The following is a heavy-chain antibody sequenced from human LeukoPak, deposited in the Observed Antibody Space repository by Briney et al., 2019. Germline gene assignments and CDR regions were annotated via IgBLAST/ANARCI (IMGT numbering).Heavy chain of an antibody. CDR2: IYHSGST. Sequence: SETLSLTCAVSGGSISSNNWWSWVRQSPGKGLEWIGEIYHSGSTNYNPSLKSRVTISVDTSKNQFSLKLSSVTAADTAVYYCARGDYYYGMDVWGQGTTVTVSS. CDR3: ARGDYYYGMDV. V-gene: IGHV4-4*02. J-gene: IGHJ6*02. CDR1: GGSISSNNW.